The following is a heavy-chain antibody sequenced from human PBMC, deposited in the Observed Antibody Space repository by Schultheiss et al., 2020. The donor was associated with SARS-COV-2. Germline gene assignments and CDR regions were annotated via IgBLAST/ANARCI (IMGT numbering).Heavy chain of an antibody. CDR3: ALAPGHYGSGSYGY. D-gene: IGHD3-10*01. Sequence: SETLSLTCSVSGGSLSRSSYYWGWVRQSPGKGLEWIGSVYTSGSTSHNPALRSRVAVSVDTSKNQFSLKLSSVTAADTAVYYCALAPGHYGSGSYGYWGQGTLVTVSS. CDR1: GGSLSRSSYY. V-gene: IGHV4-39*01. CDR2: VYTSGST. J-gene: IGHJ4*02.